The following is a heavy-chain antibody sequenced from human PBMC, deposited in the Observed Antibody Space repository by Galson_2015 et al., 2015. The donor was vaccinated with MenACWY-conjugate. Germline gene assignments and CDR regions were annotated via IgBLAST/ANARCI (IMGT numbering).Heavy chain of an antibody. CDR2: ISYDGSNK. V-gene: IGHV3-30*04. CDR1: GFTFSSYA. J-gene: IGHJ4*02. CDR3: AGTNYYGSGGYPTEFDY. Sequence: SLRLSCATSGFTFSSYAMHWVRQAPGKGLEWVAVISYDGSNKYYADSVKGRPTISRDNSKNTLYLQMNSLTAEDTAVYYCAGTNYYGSGGYPTEFDYWGQGTLVTVSA. D-gene: IGHD3-10*01.